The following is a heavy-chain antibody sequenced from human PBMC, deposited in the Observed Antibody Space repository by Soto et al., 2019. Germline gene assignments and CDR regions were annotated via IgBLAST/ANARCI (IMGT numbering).Heavy chain of an antibody. V-gene: IGHV4-59*01. CDR1: GGSISSYY. J-gene: IGHJ6*02. Sequence: QVQLQESGPGLVKPSETLSLTCTVSGGSISSYYWSWIRQPPGKGLEWIGYIYYSGSTNYNPSLKSRVTISVDTSKNQFSLKLSSVTAADTAVYSCARVSYYYYGMDVWGQGTTVTVSS. CDR3: ARVSYYYYGMDV. CDR2: IYYSGST.